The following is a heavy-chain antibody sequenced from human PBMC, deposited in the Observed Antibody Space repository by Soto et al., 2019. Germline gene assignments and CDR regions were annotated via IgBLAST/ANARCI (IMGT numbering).Heavy chain of an antibody. CDR1: GFTFDDYA. J-gene: IGHJ6*02. CDR2: ISWNSGSI. D-gene: IGHD6-6*01. CDR3: ASSIAARLRPYYYYYGMDV. Sequence: HPGGSLRLSCAASGFTFDDYAMHWVRQAPGKGLEWVSGISWNSGSIGYADSVKGRFTISRDNAKNSLYLQMNSLRAEDTALYYCASSIAARLRPYYYYYGMDVWGQGTTVTVSS. V-gene: IGHV3-9*01.